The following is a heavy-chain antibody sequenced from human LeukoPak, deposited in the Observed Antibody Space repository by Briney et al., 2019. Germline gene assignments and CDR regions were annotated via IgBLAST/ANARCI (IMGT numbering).Heavy chain of an antibody. V-gene: IGHV3-30*04. Sequence: GGSLRLSCAASGFTFSNYAMHWVRQAPGKGLEWVAVISYDGSNKYYADSVKGRFTISGDNSKNTLYLQMNSLTAEDTTVYYCARGYYDSGSYYSTYDLWGQGTLVTVSS. CDR1: GFTFSNYA. D-gene: IGHD3-10*01. CDR3: ARGYYDSGSYYSTYDL. CDR2: ISYDGSNK. J-gene: IGHJ4*02.